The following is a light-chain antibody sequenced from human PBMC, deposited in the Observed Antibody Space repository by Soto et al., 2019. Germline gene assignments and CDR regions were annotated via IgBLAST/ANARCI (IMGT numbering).Light chain of an antibody. V-gene: IGKV1-9*01. CDR1: QAIDSF. J-gene: IGKJ5*01. CDR3: QQLKSYPIT. Sequence: DIQMTQSPSSLSASLGDRVTITCRASQAIDSFLAWYQQKPGKAPKLLIYAASTLQSGVPSRFSGSASGTEFTLTISSLQPEDFATYYCQQLKSYPITFGQGTRLEI. CDR2: AAS.